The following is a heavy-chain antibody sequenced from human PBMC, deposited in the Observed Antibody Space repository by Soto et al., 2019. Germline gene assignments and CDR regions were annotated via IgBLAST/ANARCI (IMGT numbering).Heavy chain of an antibody. Sequence: EVQLVESGGGLVKPGGSLRLSCAASGFTFSSYSMNWVRQAPGKGLEWVSSISSSSSYIYYADSVKGRFTISRDNAKNSLYLQMNSLRAEDTAVYYCARDQENDFWSGYAKRLYYYYYYGMDVWGQGTTVTVSS. J-gene: IGHJ6*02. D-gene: IGHD3-3*01. CDR1: GFTFSSYS. CDR2: ISSSSSYI. V-gene: IGHV3-21*01. CDR3: ARDQENDFWSGYAKRLYYYYYYGMDV.